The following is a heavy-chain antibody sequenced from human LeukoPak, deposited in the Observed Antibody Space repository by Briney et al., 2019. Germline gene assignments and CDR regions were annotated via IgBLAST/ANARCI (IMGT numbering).Heavy chain of an antibody. V-gene: IGHV3-33*01. Sequence: PGGSLRLSCAASGFSFSSFGMHWVRQAPGKGLEWVAVIWYDGSNKYYADSMKGRFTISRDNSKNTLYLQMNSLRAEDTAVYYCASPSSTVTSATGFDYWGQGTLVTVSS. J-gene: IGHJ4*02. CDR2: IWYDGSNK. D-gene: IGHD4-17*01. CDR1: GFSFSSFG. CDR3: ASPSSTVTSATGFDY.